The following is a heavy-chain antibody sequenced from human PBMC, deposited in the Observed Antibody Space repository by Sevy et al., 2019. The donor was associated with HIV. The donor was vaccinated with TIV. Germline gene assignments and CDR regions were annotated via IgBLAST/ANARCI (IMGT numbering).Heavy chain of an antibody. Sequence: GGSLRLSCAASGFTFSNYGMHWVRQAPGKGLEWVAVIWNDGSNKYEADSVKGRFTISRENSKNTLYLQMNSLRVEDTAVYFCARGGDFNDRSAKRDFDYWGQGTLVTVSS. D-gene: IGHD3-22*01. J-gene: IGHJ4*02. CDR1: GFTFSNYG. V-gene: IGHV3-33*01. CDR2: IWNDGSNK. CDR3: ARGGDFNDRSAKRDFDY.